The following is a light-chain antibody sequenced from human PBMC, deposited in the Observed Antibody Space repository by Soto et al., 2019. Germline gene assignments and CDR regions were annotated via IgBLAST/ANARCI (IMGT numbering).Light chain of an antibody. V-gene: IGKV1-5*03. CDR3: QYWDDYSWT. J-gene: IGKJ1*01. CDR2: KAS. CDR1: QSITDW. Sequence: DIQMTQSPSTLSASVGDRVTITCRASQSITDWLAWYQQKPGKAPKFLIYKASNLEGGVPSRFSVSGSGTEFTLAITSVQPDDFAPYDCQYWDDYSWTFGQGTKVEIK.